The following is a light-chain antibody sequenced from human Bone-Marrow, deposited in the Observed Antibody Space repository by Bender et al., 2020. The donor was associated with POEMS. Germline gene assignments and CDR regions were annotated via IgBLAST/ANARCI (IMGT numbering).Light chain of an antibody. Sequence: QSVLTQPPSVSGAPGQRVTISCTGSSSNIGAGYEVHWYQQVPGSAPKPLIYGNTGRPSGVPDRFSASKSDTSASLAVSGLQAEDEADYYCCAYAGDYIWIFGGGTTLTVL. CDR1: SSNIGAGYE. CDR3: CAYAGDYIWI. J-gene: IGLJ3*02. CDR2: GNT. V-gene: IGLV1-40*01.